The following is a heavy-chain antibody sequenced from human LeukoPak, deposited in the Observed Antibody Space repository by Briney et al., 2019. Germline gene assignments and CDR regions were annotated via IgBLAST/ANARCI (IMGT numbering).Heavy chain of an antibody. CDR1: GFTFSGSA. J-gene: IGHJ3*02. CDR2: IRSKANSYAT. D-gene: IGHD2-21*02. V-gene: IGHV3-73*01. CDR3: TSVVVTANDAFDI. Sequence: GGSLKLSCAASGFTFSGSAMHWVSQASGKGLEWVGRIRSKANSYATAYAASVKGRFTISRDDSKNTAYLQMNSLKTEDTAVYYCTSVVVTANDAFDIWGQGTMVTVSS.